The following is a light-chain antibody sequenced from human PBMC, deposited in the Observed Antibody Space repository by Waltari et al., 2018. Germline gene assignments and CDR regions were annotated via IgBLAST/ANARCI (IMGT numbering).Light chain of an antibody. J-gene: IGKJ3*01. V-gene: IGKV4-1*01. CDR2: WAS. CDR3: QQHYSSPFT. Sequence: DIVMTQSPDSLAVSLGERATINCKSSQSVLYSSNNKNYLAWYQQKPGQPPKVLFYWASTRESWVPDRFSGSGSGTDFTLTISSLQAEDVAVYYCQQHYSSPFTFGPGTKVDIK. CDR1: QSVLYSSNNKNY.